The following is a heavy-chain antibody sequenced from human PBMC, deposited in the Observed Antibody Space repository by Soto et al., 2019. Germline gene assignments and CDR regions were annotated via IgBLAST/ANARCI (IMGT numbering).Heavy chain of an antibody. CDR3: ASPVDTAMEIFRL. D-gene: IGHD5-18*01. CDR1: GGTFSSYA. V-gene: IGHV1-69*13. CDR2: IIPIFGTA. Sequence: SVKVSCKASGGTFSSYATSWVRQAPGQGLEWMGGIIPIFGTANYAQKFQGRVTITADESTSTAYMELSSLRSEDTAVYYCASPVDTAMEIFRLWGQGTLVTVSS. J-gene: IGHJ4*02.